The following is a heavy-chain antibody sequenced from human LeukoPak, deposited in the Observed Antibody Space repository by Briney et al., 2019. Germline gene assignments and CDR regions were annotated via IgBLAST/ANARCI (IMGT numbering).Heavy chain of an antibody. CDR3: ASLPITAYYFDY. V-gene: IGHV4-34*09. CDR2: IYYSGST. D-gene: IGHD3-10*01. Sequence: SETLSLTCAVYGGSFSGYYWSWIRQPPGKGLEWIGYIYYSGSTYYNPSLKSRVTISVDTSKNQFSLKLSSVTAADTAVYYCASLPITAYYFDYWGQGTLVTVSS. J-gene: IGHJ4*02. CDR1: GGSFSGYY.